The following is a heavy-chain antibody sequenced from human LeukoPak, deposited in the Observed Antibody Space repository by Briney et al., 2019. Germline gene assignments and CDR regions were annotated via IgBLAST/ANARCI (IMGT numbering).Heavy chain of an antibody. CDR2: IIPILGIA. Sequence: PVKVSCKASGGTFSSYAISWVRQAPGQGLEWMGRIIPILGIANYAQKFQGRVTITADKSTSTAYMELSSLRSEDTAVYYCARDPYYYDSSGYYSFDCWGQGTLVTVSS. J-gene: IGHJ4*02. V-gene: IGHV1-69*04. CDR1: GGTFSSYA. D-gene: IGHD3-22*01. CDR3: ARDPYYYDSSGYYSFDC.